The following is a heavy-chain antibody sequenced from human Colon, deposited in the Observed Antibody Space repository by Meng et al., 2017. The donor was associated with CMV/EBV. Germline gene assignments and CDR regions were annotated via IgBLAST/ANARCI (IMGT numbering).Heavy chain of an antibody. CDR2: IYYTGND. D-gene: IGHD5-24*01. J-gene: IGHJ2*01. Sequence: LQGPGPGLVKPSEPLSLTCTVSGDSISGRSYYWGWIRQPPGKGLEWIASIYYTGNDYHNPSLKSRVTISIDTSNNQFSLRLTSVTAADTAVYYCARMALHWYFDLWGRGTLVTVSS. V-gene: IGHV4-39*07. CDR1: GDSISGRSYY. CDR3: ARMALHWYFDL.